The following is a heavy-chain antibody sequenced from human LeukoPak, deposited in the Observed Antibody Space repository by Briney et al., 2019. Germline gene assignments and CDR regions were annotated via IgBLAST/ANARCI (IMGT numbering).Heavy chain of an antibody. CDR2: IHPGDSDT. D-gene: IGHD3-22*01. J-gene: IGHJ4*02. CDR3: ATHSYYYDSSGYSLDLFDY. CDR1: GYSFTSYW. Sequence: GESLKISCKGSGYSFTSYWIGWVRQMPGKGLEWMGIIHPGDSDTRYSPSFQGQVTISADKSISTAYLQWSSLKASDTAMYYCATHSYYYDSSGYSLDLFDYWGQGTLVTVSS. V-gene: IGHV5-51*01.